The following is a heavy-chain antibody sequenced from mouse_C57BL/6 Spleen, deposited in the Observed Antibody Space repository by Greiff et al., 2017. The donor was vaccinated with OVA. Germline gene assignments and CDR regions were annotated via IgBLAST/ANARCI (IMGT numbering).Heavy chain of an antibody. CDR3: ARSPMGLRVPGYFDY. CDR1: GYTFTSYW. Sequence: QVQLQQPGAELVKPGASVKLSCKASGYTFTSYWMHWVKQRPGQGLEWIGMIHPNSGSTNYNEKFKSKATLTVEKSSSTAYMQLSSLTSEDSAVYYCARSPMGLRVPGYFDYWGQGTTLTVSS. J-gene: IGHJ2*01. CDR2: IHPNSGST. D-gene: IGHD2-4*01. V-gene: IGHV1-64*01.